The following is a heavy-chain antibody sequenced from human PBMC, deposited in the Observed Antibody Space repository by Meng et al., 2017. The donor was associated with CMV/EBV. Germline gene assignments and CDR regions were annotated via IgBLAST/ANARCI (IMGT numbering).Heavy chain of an antibody. J-gene: IGHJ6*02. CDR2: ISSSGSTI. CDR3: ARAYGDYYYYYGMDV. V-gene: IGHV3-48*03. Sequence: GESLKIPCAASGFTFSSYEMNWVRQAPGKGLEWVSYISSSGSTIYYADSVKGRFTISRDNAKNSLYLQMNSLRAEDTAVYYCARAYGDYYYYYGMDVWGQGTTVTVSS. D-gene: IGHD3-10*01. CDR1: GFTFSSYE.